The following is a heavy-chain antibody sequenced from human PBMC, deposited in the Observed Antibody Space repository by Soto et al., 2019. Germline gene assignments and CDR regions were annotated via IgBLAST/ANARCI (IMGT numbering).Heavy chain of an antibody. CDR3: ARSPPWWYLDYYYYGMDV. D-gene: IGHD2-15*01. Sequence: QVQLVQSGAEVKKPGASVKVSCKDSGYTFTGYYMHWVRQAPGQGLEWMGWINPNSGGTNYAQKFQGWVTMTRDTSISTAYMELSRLRSEDTAVYYCARSPPWWYLDYYYYGMDVWGQGTTVTVSS. V-gene: IGHV1-2*04. J-gene: IGHJ6*02. CDR2: INPNSGGT. CDR1: GYTFTGYY.